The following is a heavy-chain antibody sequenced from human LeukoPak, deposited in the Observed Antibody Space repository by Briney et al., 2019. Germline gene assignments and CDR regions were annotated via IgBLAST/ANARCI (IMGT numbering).Heavy chain of an antibody. V-gene: IGHV4-38-2*02. CDR2: IYHSGST. J-gene: IGHJ4*02. CDR3: ARDQRGIAVAGIPY. CDR1: GYSISSGYY. Sequence: SETLSLTCTVSGYSISSGYYWGRIRQPPGKGLEWIGSIYHSGSTYYNPSLKSRVTISVDTSKNQFSLKLSSVTAADTAVYYCARDQRGIAVAGIPYWGQGTLVTVSS. D-gene: IGHD6-19*01.